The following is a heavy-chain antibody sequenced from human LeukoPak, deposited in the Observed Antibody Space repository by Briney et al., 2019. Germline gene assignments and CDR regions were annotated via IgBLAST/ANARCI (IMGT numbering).Heavy chain of an antibody. Sequence: PSETLSLTCTVSGGSISSGDYYWSWIRQPPGKGLEWIGYIYYSGSTYYNPSLKSRVTISVDTPKNQFSLKLSSVTAADTAVYYCARVYCGGDCYLDYWGQGTLVTVSS. D-gene: IGHD2-21*02. CDR3: ARVYCGGDCYLDY. J-gene: IGHJ4*02. V-gene: IGHV4-30-4*01. CDR1: GGSISSGDYY. CDR2: IYYSGST.